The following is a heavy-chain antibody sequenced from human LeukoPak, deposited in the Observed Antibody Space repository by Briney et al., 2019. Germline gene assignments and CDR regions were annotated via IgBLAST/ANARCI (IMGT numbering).Heavy chain of an antibody. CDR1: EFTFSTYS. D-gene: IGHD5-24*01. J-gene: IGHJ6*03. V-gene: IGHV3-7*01. Sequence: GGSLRLSCAASEFTFSTYSMNWVRQAPGKGLEWVANIKQDGSEKYYVDSVKGRFTISRDNAKNSLYLQMNSLRAEDTAVYYCARDRDGYNYPSRYYYYMDVWGKGTTVTISS. CDR2: IKQDGSEK. CDR3: ARDRDGYNYPSRYYYYMDV.